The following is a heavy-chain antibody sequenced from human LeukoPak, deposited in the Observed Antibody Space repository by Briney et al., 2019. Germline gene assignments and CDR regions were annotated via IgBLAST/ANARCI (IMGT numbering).Heavy chain of an antibody. V-gene: IGHV3-15*01. D-gene: IGHD1-1*01. CDR2: IKSKTDGGTT. Sequence: GGSLRLSCAASRFTFSNAWMSWVHQAPGKGLEWVGRIKSKTDGGTTDHAAPVKGRFTISRDDSKNTLYLQMNSLKTEDTAVYYCTTENWNDLTLYGLDVWGQGATVTVSS. CDR1: RFTFSNAW. CDR3: TTENWNDLTLYGLDV. J-gene: IGHJ6*02.